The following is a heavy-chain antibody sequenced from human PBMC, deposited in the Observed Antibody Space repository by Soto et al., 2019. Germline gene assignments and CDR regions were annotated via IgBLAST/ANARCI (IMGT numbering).Heavy chain of an antibody. CDR2: IYYSGTT. D-gene: IGHD3-10*01. Sequence: SETLSLTCTVSGGSISRSSYYWAWLRQPPGKGLEWIGNIYYSGTTYYNPSLKSRVTMSVDTSKNQFSLKLSSVTAADTAVYYCARHESARLIVRGVRNDNWFDPWGQGTLVTVSS. CDR3: ARHESARLIVRGVRNDNWFDP. J-gene: IGHJ5*02. CDR1: GGSISRSSYY. V-gene: IGHV4-39*01.